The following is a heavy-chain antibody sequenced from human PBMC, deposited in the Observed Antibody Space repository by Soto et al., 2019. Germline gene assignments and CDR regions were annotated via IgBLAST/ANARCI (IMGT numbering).Heavy chain of an antibody. J-gene: IGHJ5*02. V-gene: IGHV6-1*01. CDR1: GDSVSSNSAA. D-gene: IGHD2-2*01. CDR2: TYYRSSWYN. Sequence: SQTLSLTCAISGDSVSSNSAAWNWIRQSPSRGLEWLGRTYYRSSWYNDYALSVKSRITINPDTAKNQFSLHLKSVTPEDSAVYYCARGNYRTSWYWFDPWGQGTRVTVSS. CDR3: ARGNYRTSWYWFDP.